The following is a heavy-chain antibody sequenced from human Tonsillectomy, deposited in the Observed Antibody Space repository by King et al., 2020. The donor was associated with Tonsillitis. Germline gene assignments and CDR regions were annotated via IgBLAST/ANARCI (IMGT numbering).Heavy chain of an antibody. Sequence: VQLVQSGAEVKKPGASVKVSCKASGYTFLNYGISWVRQAPGQGLEWMGWIRAYNGNTVYAQKSQGRVTMTTDTSTSTAYMELSSLRSDDTAVYYCASFSASGTYYGKSFDYWGQGTLLTVSS. V-gene: IGHV1-18*01. CDR3: ASFSASGTYYGKSFDY. J-gene: IGHJ4*02. CDR1: GYTFLNYG. D-gene: IGHD1-26*01. CDR2: IRAYNGNT.